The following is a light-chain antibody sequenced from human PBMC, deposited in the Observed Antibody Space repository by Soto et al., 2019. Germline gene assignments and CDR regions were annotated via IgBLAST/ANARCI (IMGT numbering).Light chain of an antibody. Sequence: QSVLTQPASVSGSHGQSITISCTGTSSDVGGYNYVSWYQQHPGKAPKLMIYDVSNRPSGVSNRFSGSKSGNTASLPISGLQAEDEADYYCSSYTSSSTLVFGAGTKLTVL. CDR2: DVS. CDR3: SSYTSSSTLV. J-gene: IGLJ1*01. V-gene: IGLV2-14*01. CDR1: SSDVGGYNY.